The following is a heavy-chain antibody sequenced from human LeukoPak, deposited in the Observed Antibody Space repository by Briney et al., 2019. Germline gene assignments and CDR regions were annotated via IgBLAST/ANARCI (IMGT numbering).Heavy chain of an antibody. CDR1: GGTFSSYA. V-gene: IGHV1-69*04. CDR3: ARGPTYYYDSSGYYWSY. Sequence: ASVKVSCKASGGTFSSYAIGWVRQAPGQGLEWMGRIIPILGIANYAQKFQGRVTITADKSTSTAYMELSSLRSEDTAVYYCARGPTYYYDSSGYYWSYWGQGTLVTVSS. D-gene: IGHD3-22*01. CDR2: IIPILGIA. J-gene: IGHJ4*02.